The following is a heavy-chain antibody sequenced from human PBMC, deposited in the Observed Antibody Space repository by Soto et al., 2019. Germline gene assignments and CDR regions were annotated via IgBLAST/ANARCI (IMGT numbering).Heavy chain of an antibody. V-gene: IGHV1-18*01. J-gene: IGHJ6*02. CDR3: ARDDYCISTICFHCYYCYVMDV. CDR1: GYTFTIYG. Sequence: ASVKVSCKASGYTFTIYGISWVLQAPGEGLEWMGWISAYNGNTNYAQKLQGRVTMTTDTSTSTAYMELRSLRSDDTAVYYCARDDYCISTICFHCYYCYVMDVWGQGTTVTVS. CDR2: ISAYNGNT. D-gene: IGHD2-2*01.